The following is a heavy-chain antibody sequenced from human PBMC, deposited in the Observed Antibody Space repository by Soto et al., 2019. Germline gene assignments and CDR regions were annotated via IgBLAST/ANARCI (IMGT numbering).Heavy chain of an antibody. V-gene: IGHV4-30-4*01. CDR3: ARGLNDYDSSGCVDY. J-gene: IGHJ4*02. CDR2: IYYSGST. CDR1: GGSISSGDYY. D-gene: IGHD3-22*01. Sequence: PSETLALTCTVSGGSISSGDYYWSWISQPPGKGLEWIGYIYYSGSTYYNPSLKSRVTISVDTSKNQFSLKLSSVTAADTAVYYCARGLNDYDSSGCVDYWGQGTLGTVSS.